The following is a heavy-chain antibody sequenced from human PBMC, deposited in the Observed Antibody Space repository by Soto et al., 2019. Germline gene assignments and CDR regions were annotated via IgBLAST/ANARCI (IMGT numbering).Heavy chain of an antibody. CDR2: IIPDTGAT. J-gene: IGHJ5*02. V-gene: IGHV1-2*02. Sequence: QVQLEQSGAEVKEPGASVKVSCKASGYSFSDYYIHWVRQAPGQGLEWMGWIIPDTGATKYGQKFQDRVTMTRDTSITTAYMELSRLRSDDTAVYYCARGTFDTSANYYAGWFDPWGQGTLVTVSS. CDR1: GYSFSDYY. CDR3: ARGTFDTSANYYAGWFDP. D-gene: IGHD3-22*01.